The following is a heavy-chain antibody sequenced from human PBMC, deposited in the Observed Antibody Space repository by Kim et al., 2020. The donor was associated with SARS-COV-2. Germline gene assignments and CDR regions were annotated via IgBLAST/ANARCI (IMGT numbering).Heavy chain of an antibody. J-gene: IGHJ6*04. CDR1: GYSFTSYW. Sequence: GESLKISCKGSGYSFTSYWIGWVRQMPGKGLEWMGIIYPGDSDTRYSPSFQGQVTISADKSISTAYLQWSSLKASDTAMYYCARHILSDGTGYYSYYYGMGVWGKGTTVTVSS. D-gene: IGHD3-9*01. CDR2: IYPGDSDT. CDR3: ARHILSDGTGYYSYYYGMGV. V-gene: IGHV5-51*01.